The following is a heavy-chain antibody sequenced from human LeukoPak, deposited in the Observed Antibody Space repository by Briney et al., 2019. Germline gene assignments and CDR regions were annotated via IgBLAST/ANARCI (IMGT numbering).Heavy chain of an antibody. CDR1: GFTFSTYG. J-gene: IGHJ4*02. CDR2: MWYDGSNK. D-gene: IGHD6-6*01. V-gene: IGHV3-33*06. CDR3: AKSSSSSLGPFDY. Sequence: GRSLRLSCAASGFTFSTYGMNWVRQAPGKGLEWVALMWYDGSNKYYPDSVKGRFTISRDNSKNTLYLQMNSLRAEGTAVYYCAKSSSSSLGPFDYWGQGTLVTVSS.